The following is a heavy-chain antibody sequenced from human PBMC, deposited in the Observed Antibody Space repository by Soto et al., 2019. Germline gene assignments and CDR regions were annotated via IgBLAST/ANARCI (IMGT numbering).Heavy chain of an antibody. J-gene: IGHJ5*02. CDR2: IYYSGST. CDR1: GGSVSSSSYY. V-gene: IGHV4-39*01. D-gene: IGHD3-9*01. Sequence: QLQLQESGPGLVKPSETLSLTCTVSGGSVSSSSYYWGWIRQPPGKGLEWIGSIYYSGSTYYNPSLKSRVTISVDTSKNQFSLKLSSVTAADTAVYYCARSGDILTGRPNWFDPWGQGTLVTVSS. CDR3: ARSGDILTGRPNWFDP.